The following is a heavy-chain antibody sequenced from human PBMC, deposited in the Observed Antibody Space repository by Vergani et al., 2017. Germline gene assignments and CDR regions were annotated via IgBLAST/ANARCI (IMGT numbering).Heavy chain of an antibody. D-gene: IGHD6-13*01. CDR2: INNDGHT. CDR1: GESFSSFY. J-gene: IGHJ4*02. Sequence: QVQLQQWGAGVVKPSGTLSLTCAVFGESFSSFYWSWIRQPPGKALEWIGEINNDGHTNYNPSLESRVTVSRDTAKNQFSLNLMSVTAADTAMYYCARDERRPWSNSWARFEYWALGIPVTVSS. CDR3: ARDERRPWSNSWARFEY. V-gene: IGHV4-34*02.